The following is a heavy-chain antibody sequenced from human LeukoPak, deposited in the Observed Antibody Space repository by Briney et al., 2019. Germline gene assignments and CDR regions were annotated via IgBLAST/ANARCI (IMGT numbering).Heavy chain of an antibody. CDR1: GGSISSSSYY. V-gene: IGHV4-39*07. CDR3: ASSKYQLHQI. Sequence: PSETLSLTCTVSGGSISSSSYYWGWIRQPPGKGLEWIGSIYYSGSTNYNPSLKSRVTISVDTSKNQFSLKLSSVTAADTAVYYCASSKYQLHQIWGQGTLVTVSS. J-gene: IGHJ4*02. CDR2: IYYSGST. D-gene: IGHD2-2*01.